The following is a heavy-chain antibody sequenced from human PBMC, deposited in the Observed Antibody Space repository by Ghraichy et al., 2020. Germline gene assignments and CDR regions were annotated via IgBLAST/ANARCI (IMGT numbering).Heavy chain of an antibody. CDR2: ISCSCGST. D-gene: IGHD3-3*01. CDR1: GFTFSSYA. J-gene: IGHJ6*02. V-gene: IGHV3-23*01. CDR3: TIFGVVILPGVNGMDV. Sequence: GESLNISCAASGFTFSSYAMSWVRQAPGKVLEWVSAISCSCGSTYYADSVKVRFTISRDNSKNTLYLQMNSLRVEDTAVYYCTIFGVVILPGVNGMDVWGQGTTVTVSS.